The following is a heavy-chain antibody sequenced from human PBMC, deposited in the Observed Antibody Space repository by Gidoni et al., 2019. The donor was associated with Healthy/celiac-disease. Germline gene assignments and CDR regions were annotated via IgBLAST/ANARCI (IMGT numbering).Heavy chain of an antibody. CDR1: GGSISSSY. J-gene: IGHJ4*02. CDR3: ARVGGNGIDY. V-gene: IGHV4-59*01. CDR2: IYYSGST. Sequence: QVQLQASGPGLVKPSETLSLTCTVSGGSISSSYWCWIRQPPGKGLEWIGYIYYSGSTNYNPTLKSRVTISVDTSKNQFSLKLSSVTAADTAVYYCARVGGNGIDYWGQGTLVTVSS.